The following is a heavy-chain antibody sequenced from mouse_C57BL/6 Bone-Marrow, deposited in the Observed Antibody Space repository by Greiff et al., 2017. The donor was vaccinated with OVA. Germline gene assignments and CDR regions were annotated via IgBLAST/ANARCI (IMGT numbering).Heavy chain of an antibody. CDR3: AGEDLRAVDY. CDR1: GFTFSDYG. CDR2: ISSGSSTI. Sequence: EVKVVESGGGLVKPGGSLKLSCAASGFTFSDYGMHWVRQAPEKGLEWVAYISSGSSTIYYADTVKGRFTISRDNAKNTLFLQMTSLRSEDTAMYYCAGEDLRAVDYWGQGTSVTVSS. J-gene: IGHJ4*01. V-gene: IGHV5-17*01.